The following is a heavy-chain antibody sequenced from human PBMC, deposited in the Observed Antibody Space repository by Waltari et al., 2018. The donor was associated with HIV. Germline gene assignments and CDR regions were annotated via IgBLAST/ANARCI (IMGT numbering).Heavy chain of an antibody. V-gene: IGHV4-34*01. CDR2: INHSGST. CDR3: ASYCSSTSCYAHPIYGMDV. D-gene: IGHD2-2*01. J-gene: IGHJ6*02. Sequence: QVQLQQWGAGLLKPSETLSLTCAVYGGSFSGYYWSWIRQPPGKGLEWIGEINHSGSTNYNPSLKSRVTISVDTSKNQFSLKLSSVTAADTAVYYCASYCSSTSCYAHPIYGMDVWGQGTTVTVSS. CDR1: GGSFSGYY.